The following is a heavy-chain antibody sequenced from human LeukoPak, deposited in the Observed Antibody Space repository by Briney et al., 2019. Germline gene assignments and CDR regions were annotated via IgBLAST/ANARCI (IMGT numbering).Heavy chain of an antibody. J-gene: IGHJ4*02. V-gene: IGHV1-69*04. D-gene: IGHD5-12*01. CDR2: IIPILGIA. Sequence: ASAKVSCKASGGTFSSYAISWVRQAPGQGLEWMGRIIPILGIANYAQKFQGRVTITADKSTSTAYMELSSLRSEDTAVYYCARLEGGSAPNLFDYWGQGTLVTVSS. CDR1: GGTFSSYA. CDR3: ARLEGGSAPNLFDY.